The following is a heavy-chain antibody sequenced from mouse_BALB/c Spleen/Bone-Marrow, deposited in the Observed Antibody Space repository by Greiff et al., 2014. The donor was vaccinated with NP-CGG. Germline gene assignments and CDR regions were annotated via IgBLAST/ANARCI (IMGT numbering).Heavy chain of an antibody. V-gene: IGHV5-12*02. CDR3: ARRNYDETWFAY. CDR2: ISNGGGST. CDR1: GFTFSDYY. D-gene: IGHD2-4*01. J-gene: IGHJ3*01. Sequence: EVQLQESGGGLVQPGGSLKLSCATSGFTFSDYYMYWVRQTPEKRLEWVAYISNGGGSTYYPDTVKGRFTISRDNAKNTLYLQMSRLKSEDTAMYYCARRNYDETWFAYWGQGTLVTVSA.